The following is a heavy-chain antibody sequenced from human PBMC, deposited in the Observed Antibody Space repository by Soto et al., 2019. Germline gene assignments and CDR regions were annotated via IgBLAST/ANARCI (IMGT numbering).Heavy chain of an antibody. Sequence: ASMKVSCKASGYTFTSYSMHWVRQAPGQRLEWVGWFNIGNGNTEFSQKFQGRVTITRDTSASTDYMELSSPTSEDTAVYYCARDSWGFDYWGQGTLVTVSS. CDR1: GYTFTSYS. CDR2: FNIGNGNT. V-gene: IGHV1-3*04. CDR3: ARDSWGFDY. D-gene: IGHD7-27*01. J-gene: IGHJ4*02.